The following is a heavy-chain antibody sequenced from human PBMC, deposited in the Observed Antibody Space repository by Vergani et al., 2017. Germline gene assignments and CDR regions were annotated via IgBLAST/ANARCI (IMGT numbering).Heavy chain of an antibody. J-gene: IGHJ5*02. CDR1: GYTFTGYY. Sequence: VQLVESGAEVKKPGASVKVSCKASGYTFTGYYMHWVRQAPGQGLEWMGWINPNSGGTNYAQKFQGRVTMTRDTSISTAYMELSRLRSDDTAVYYCARERVVVPAAKNWNWFDPWGQGTLVTVSS. CDR2: INPNSGGT. V-gene: IGHV1-2*02. CDR3: ARERVVVPAAKNWNWFDP. D-gene: IGHD2-2*01.